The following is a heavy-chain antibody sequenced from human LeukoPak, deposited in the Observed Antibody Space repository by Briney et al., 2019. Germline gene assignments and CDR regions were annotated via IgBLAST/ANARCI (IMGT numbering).Heavy chain of an antibody. V-gene: IGHV3-21*01. D-gene: IGHD3-10*02. CDR3: AELGITMIGGV. J-gene: IGHJ6*04. Sequence: SGGSLRLSCVASGFIFSSYAMHWVRQAPGKGLEWVSSISGSSSYIYYADSVKGRFTISRDNAKKSLYLQMNSLRAEDTAVYYCAELGITMIGGVWGKGTTVTISS. CDR1: GFIFSSYA. CDR2: ISGSSSYI.